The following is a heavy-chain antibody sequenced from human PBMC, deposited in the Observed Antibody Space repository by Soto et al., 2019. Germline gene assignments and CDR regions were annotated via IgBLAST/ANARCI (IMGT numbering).Heavy chain of an antibody. V-gene: IGHV3-23*01. CDR3: AKWNGYGDY. CDR1: GFSFSTYG. J-gene: IGHJ4*02. CDR2: VSGGSGVT. Sequence: EVQLLESGGGLVQPGGSLRLSCAVSGFSFSTYGVTWVRQAPGKGLVWVSGVSGGSGVTHYADSVKGRFTITGDNSKNTVYLHMNSLRVEDTAVHYCAKWNGYGDYWGQGTLVTVSS. D-gene: IGHD1-1*01.